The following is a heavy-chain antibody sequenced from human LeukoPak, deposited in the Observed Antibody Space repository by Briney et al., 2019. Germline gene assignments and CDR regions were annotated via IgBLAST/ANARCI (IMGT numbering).Heavy chain of an antibody. CDR3: ARAGGLRWSFDY. V-gene: IGHV3-53*01. CDR2: IYSGGST. CDR1: GFTVSSNY. J-gene: IGHJ4*02. D-gene: IGHD4-23*01. Sequence: GGSLRLSCAASGFTVSSNYMSWVRQAPGKGLERVSVIYSGGSTYYADSVKGRFTISRDNSKNTLYPQMNSLRAEDTAVYYCARAGGLRWSFDYWGQGTLVTVSS.